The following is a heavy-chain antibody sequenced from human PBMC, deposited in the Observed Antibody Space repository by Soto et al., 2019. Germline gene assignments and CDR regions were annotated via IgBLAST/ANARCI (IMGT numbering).Heavy chain of an antibody. D-gene: IGHD2-15*01. Sequence: QVQLVQSGAEVKKPGSSLKVSCKTSGASFSTSGISWVRQAPGQGLEWMGGIIPLFGTPKYARKFQGRVSITADESATTVYMELSSLSSDDTAVYYCARASCAVCGGGSCYRLDSSFDSWGQGSLVIVSS. J-gene: IGHJ5*01. CDR1: GASFSTSG. CDR2: IIPLFGTP. CDR3: ARASCAVCGGGSCYRLDSSFDS. V-gene: IGHV1-69*01.